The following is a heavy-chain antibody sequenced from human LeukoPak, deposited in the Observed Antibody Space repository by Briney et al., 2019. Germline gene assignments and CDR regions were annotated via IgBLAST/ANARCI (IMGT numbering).Heavy chain of an antibody. J-gene: IGHJ5*02. D-gene: IGHD2-15*01. Sequence: PGGSLRLSCAASGFTFSDYYMSWIRQAPGKGLEWVSYISSSGSTIYYADSVKGRFTISRDSAKNSLYLQMNSLRAEDTAVYYCARVKVVAATQVVGNWFDPWGQGTLVTVSS. CDR1: GFTFSDYY. V-gene: IGHV3-11*04. CDR2: ISSSGSTI. CDR3: ARVKVVAATQVVGNWFDP.